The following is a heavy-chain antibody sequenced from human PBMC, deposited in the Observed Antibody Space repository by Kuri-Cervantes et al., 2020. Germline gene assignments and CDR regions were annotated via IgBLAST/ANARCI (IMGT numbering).Heavy chain of an antibody. CDR3: VRHIGAAKSDFDV. CDR1: GFTFRSYA. Sequence: GGSLRLSCAASGFTFRSYAMSWVRQAPGKGLEWVASITGRSSTIYYADSLKGRVTISRDNAQSSLYLQMSSLRVEDTALYYCVRHIGAAKSDFDVWGQGTMVTVSS. CDR2: ITGRSSTI. V-gene: IGHV3-21*06. J-gene: IGHJ3*01. D-gene: IGHD6-25*01.